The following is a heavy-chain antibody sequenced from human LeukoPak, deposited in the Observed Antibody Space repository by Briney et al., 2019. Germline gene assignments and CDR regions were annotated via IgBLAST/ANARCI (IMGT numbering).Heavy chain of an antibody. Sequence: SETLSLTCAVSGGSISSYHWSWIRQPAGKGLEWLGYIYYSGSTNCNPSLKSRVTISVDTSKNQFSLKLSSVTAADTAVYYCARGLEDYVWGSYRSARPFDYWGQGTLVTVSS. D-gene: IGHD3-16*02. CDR1: GGSISSYH. V-gene: IGHV4-59*12. CDR3: ARGLEDYVWGSYRSARPFDY. CDR2: IYYSGST. J-gene: IGHJ4*02.